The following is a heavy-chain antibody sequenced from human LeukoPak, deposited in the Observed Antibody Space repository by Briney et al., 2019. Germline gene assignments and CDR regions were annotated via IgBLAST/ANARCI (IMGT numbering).Heavy chain of an antibody. Sequence: GGSLRLSCAASGFTFSSYGMHWVRKAPGKGLEGVAVISYDGSNKYYADSVKGRFTISRDNSKNTLYLQMNSLRAEDTAVYYCAKSSDYGDYYGYFDYWGQGTLVTVSS. CDR3: AKSSDYGDYYGYFDY. J-gene: IGHJ4*02. CDR1: GFTFSSYG. D-gene: IGHD4-17*01. CDR2: ISYDGSNK. V-gene: IGHV3-30*18.